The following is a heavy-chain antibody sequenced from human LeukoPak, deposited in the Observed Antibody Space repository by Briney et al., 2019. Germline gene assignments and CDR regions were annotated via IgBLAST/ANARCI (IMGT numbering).Heavy chain of an antibody. D-gene: IGHD3-9*01. Sequence: ASVKVSCKASGYTFTSYDINWVRQATGQGLEWMGWMNPNSGNTGYAQKFQGRVTMTRNTSISTAYMELSSLRSEDTAVYYCARDGFGFGDILTGYWGLFDYWGQGTLVTVSS. V-gene: IGHV1-8*01. CDR3: ARDGFGFGDILTGYWGLFDY. J-gene: IGHJ4*02. CDR1: GYTFTSYD. CDR2: MNPNSGNT.